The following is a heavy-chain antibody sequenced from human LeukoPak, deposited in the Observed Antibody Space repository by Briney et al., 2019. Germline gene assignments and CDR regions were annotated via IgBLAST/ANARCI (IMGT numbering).Heavy chain of an antibody. D-gene: IGHD3-16*01. J-gene: IGHJ3*02. Sequence: AASVKVSCKASGYVFTGYYMHWVRQAPGQGLEWMGSINPNSGVTTYAQNFKGRVTMTRDTSISTAYMELNRLKSDDTALYYCARDLRLDDAFDIWGQGTLVTVSS. V-gene: IGHV1-2*02. CDR1: GYVFTGYY. CDR2: INPNSGVT. CDR3: ARDLRLDDAFDI.